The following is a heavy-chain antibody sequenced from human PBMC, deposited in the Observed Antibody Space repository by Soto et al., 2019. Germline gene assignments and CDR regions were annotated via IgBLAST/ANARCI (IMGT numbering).Heavy chain of an antibody. CDR3: ARTVPLRGPPRYDDYIAYYSYAMDV. V-gene: IGHV1-3*01. D-gene: IGHD4-17*01. CDR1: GYTFTTYA. Sequence: GASVKVSCKASGYTFTTYAIHWVRQAPGQRLEWMGGINAGNSNTKYSQKFQGRVTIKRDTPASTAYMELSSLRSEDTAIYYCARTVPLRGPPRYDDYIAYYSYAMDVWGQGTTVTVSS. CDR2: INAGNSNT. J-gene: IGHJ6*02.